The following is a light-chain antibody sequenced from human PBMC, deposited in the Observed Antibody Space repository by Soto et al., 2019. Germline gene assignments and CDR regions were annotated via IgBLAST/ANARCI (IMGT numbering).Light chain of an antibody. Sequence: DIQLTPSPSFLSASVGDRVTITCRASQGISSYLAWYQQKPGKAPKFLIYAASTLQSGVPSRFSGSGSGTEFTLTISSLQPEDFATDYCQQLNSYPPSITFGQGTRLEIK. CDR1: QGISSY. CDR3: QQLNSYPPSIT. CDR2: AAS. V-gene: IGKV1-9*01. J-gene: IGKJ5*01.